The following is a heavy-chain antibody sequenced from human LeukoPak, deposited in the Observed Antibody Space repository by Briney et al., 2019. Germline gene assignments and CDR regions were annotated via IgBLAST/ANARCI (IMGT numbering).Heavy chain of an antibody. D-gene: IGHD3-3*01. CDR3: ATDGGNLDGYYNY. CDR1: GFTFSSYG. Sequence: GGSLILSCATSGFTFSSYGMSWVRQAPGKGLEWVSAISGSGGSTYYADSVKSRFTISRDNSKNTLYLQMNSLRAEDTAVYYCATDGGNLDGYYNYWGQGTLVTVSS. V-gene: IGHV3-23*01. J-gene: IGHJ4*02. CDR2: ISGSGGST.